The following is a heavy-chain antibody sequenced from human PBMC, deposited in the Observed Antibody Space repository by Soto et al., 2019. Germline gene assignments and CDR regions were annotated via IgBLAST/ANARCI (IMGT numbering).Heavy chain of an antibody. V-gene: IGHV3-23*01. D-gene: IGHD1-20*01. CDR3: TRETVAGITGLDY. Sequence: PGGSLRLSCAASGFNVGAFAVNWVRQAPGKGLEWVSGISVSDAFIYYADSVRVRFSISRDASENILYLQMNSLRVDYTAVSYCTRETVAGITGLDYWGPGTLVTVSS. J-gene: IGHJ4*02. CDR1: GFNVGAFA. CDR2: ISVSDAFI.